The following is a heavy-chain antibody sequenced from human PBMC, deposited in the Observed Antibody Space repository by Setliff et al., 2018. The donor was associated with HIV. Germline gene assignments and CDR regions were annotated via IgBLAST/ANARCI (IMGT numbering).Heavy chain of an antibody. D-gene: IGHD3-3*01. CDR1: GGSITSGNYF. V-gene: IGHV4-61*09. Sequence: SETLSLTCTVSGGSITSGNYFWTWIRQPAGKGLEWIGHIYTDGSTNYNPSFRSRVTISVDKSKNQFSLKLSSVTAADTAVYYCATILVYGVYKWFNPWGQGTLVTVSS. CDR2: IYTDGST. CDR3: ATILVYGVYKWFNP. J-gene: IGHJ5*02.